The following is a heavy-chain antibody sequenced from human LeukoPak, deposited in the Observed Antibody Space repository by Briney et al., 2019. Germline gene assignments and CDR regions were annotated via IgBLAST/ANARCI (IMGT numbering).Heavy chain of an antibody. D-gene: IGHD6-19*01. CDR1: GFTFSSYW. V-gene: IGHV3-74*01. CDR3: AKGKWLVLWGAFDI. Sequence: GGSLRLSCAASGFTFSSYWMHWVRQAPGKGLVWVSRISTDASSTTYADSVKGRFTISRDNSKNTLYLQMNSLRAEDTAVYYCAKGKWLVLWGAFDIWGQGTMVTVSS. CDR2: ISTDASST. J-gene: IGHJ3*02.